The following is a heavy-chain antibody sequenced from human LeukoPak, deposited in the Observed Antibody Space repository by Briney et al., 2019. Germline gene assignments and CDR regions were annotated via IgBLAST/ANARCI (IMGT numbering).Heavy chain of an antibody. V-gene: IGHV3-33*01. CDR1: GFTFSSYG. CDR2: IWYDGSNK. J-gene: IGHJ4*02. D-gene: IGHD5-18*01. Sequence: GGSLRLTCAASGFTFSSYGMHWVRQAPGKGLEWVAVIWYDGSNKYYADSVKGRFTISRDNSKNTLYLQMNSLRAEDTAVYYCARVGGRDTAMVTDWGQGTLVTVSS. CDR3: ARVGGRDTAMVTD.